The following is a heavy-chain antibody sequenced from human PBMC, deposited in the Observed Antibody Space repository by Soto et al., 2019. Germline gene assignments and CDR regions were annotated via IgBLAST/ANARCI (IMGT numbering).Heavy chain of an antibody. V-gene: IGHV3-23*01. Sequence: GGSLRLSCAASGFTFSDYAMSWVRQAPGKELEWVSAIGGGGISTYYADSVKGRFTISRDNSKNTMYLQMNSLRAEDTAVYYCAKGSGGFRPYYFDYWGQGTRVTVSS. CDR2: IGGGGIST. D-gene: IGHD2-15*01. CDR1: GFTFSDYA. CDR3: AKGSGGFRPYYFDY. J-gene: IGHJ4*02.